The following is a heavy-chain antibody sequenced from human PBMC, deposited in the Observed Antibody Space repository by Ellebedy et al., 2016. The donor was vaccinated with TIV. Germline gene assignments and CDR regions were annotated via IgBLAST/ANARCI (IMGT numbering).Heavy chain of an antibody. CDR2: IYYSGST. Sequence: SETLSLXXTVSGGSISSSSYYWGWIRQPPGKGLEWIGSIYYSGSTYYNPSLKSRVTISVDTSKNQFSLKLSSVTAADTAVYYYATAQYYDILTVGHWGQGTLVTVSS. D-gene: IGHD3-9*01. J-gene: IGHJ4*02. CDR3: ATAQYYDILTVGH. CDR1: GGSISSSSYY. V-gene: IGHV4-39*01.